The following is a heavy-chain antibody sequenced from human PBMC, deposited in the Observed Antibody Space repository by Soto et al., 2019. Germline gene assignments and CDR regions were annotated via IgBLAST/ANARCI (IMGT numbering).Heavy chain of an antibody. CDR3: AREAYSSNSHLFYSWDY. CDR2: ISSSGSTK. V-gene: IGHV3-48*03. CDR1: GFTFSSYE. J-gene: IGHJ4*02. Sequence: VGSLRLSCAASGFTFSSYEMNWVRQAPGKGLEWVSYISSSGSTKYYADSVKGRFIISRDNAKKSLFLQMNSLGAEDTAVYYCAREAYSSNSHLFYSWDYWGQGTPVTVSS. D-gene: IGHD6-13*01.